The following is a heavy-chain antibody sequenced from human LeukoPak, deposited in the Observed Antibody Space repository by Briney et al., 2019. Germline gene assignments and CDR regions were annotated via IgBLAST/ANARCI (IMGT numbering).Heavy chain of an antibody. Sequence: SETLSLTCTVSRGSISYYYWSWVRQPPGKGLEWIGYIYYSGSTSYNPSLKSRVTISVDTSKNQFSLKLSSVTAADTAVYYCARGYCSGGSCYSYYYYNYMDVWGKGTTVTVSS. V-gene: IGHV4-59*12. CDR2: IYYSGST. J-gene: IGHJ6*03. CDR3: ARGYCSGGSCYSYYYYNYMDV. CDR1: RGSISYYY. D-gene: IGHD2-15*01.